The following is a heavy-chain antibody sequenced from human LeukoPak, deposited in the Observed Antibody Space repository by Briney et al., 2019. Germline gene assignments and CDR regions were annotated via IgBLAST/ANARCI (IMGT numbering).Heavy chain of an antibody. D-gene: IGHD3-10*01. CDR1: GGSISSSSYY. V-gene: IGHV4-39*01. CDR2: IYYSGST. J-gene: IGHJ5*02. Sequence: SETLSLTCTVSGGSISSSSYYWGWIRRPPGKGLEWIGSIYYSGSTYYNPSLKSRVTISVDTSKNQFSLKLSSVTAADTAVYYCARLLWFGELNFDPWGQGTLVTVSS. CDR3: ARLLWFGELNFDP.